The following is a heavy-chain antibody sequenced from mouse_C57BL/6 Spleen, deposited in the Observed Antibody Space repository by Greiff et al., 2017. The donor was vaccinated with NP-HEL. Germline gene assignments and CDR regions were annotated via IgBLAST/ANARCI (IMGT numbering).Heavy chain of an antibody. CDR3: ARCLYYYGSSLYYAMDY. CDR1: GYTFTSYW. V-gene: IGHV1-59*01. J-gene: IGHJ4*01. D-gene: IGHD1-1*01. CDR2: IDPSDSYT. Sequence: VQLQQPGAELVRPGTSVKLSCKASGYTFTSYWMHWVKQRPGQGLEWIGVIDPSDSYTNYNQKFKGKATLTVDTSSSTAYMQLSSLTSEDSAVYYCARCLYYYGSSLYYAMDYWGQGTSVTVSS.